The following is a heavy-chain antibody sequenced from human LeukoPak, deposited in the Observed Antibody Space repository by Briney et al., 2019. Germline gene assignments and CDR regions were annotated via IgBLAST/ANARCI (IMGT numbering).Heavy chain of an antibody. D-gene: IGHD2-15*01. CDR1: GYTFTSYY. V-gene: IGHV1-46*01. CDR2: INPTTGDT. J-gene: IGHJ3*02. CDR3: ARYGFSAVWQGGWHAFDI. Sequence: ASVKVSCKASGYTFTSYYMHWVRQAPGQGLEWLGIINPTTGDTTYAQKFQGRLTMTRDMSTSTVYMELSSLTSEDTAVFYCARYGFSAVWQGGWHAFDIWGQGTVVTVSS.